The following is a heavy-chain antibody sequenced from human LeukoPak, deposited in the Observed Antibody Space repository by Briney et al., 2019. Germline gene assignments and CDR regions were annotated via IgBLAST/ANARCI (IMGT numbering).Heavy chain of an antibody. D-gene: IGHD2-2*01. Sequence: SETLSLTCTVSGGSISSYYWSWIRQPPGKGLEWIGEINHSGSTNYNPSLKSRVTISVDTSKNQFSLKLSSVTAADTAVYYCARGTSYLRYWGQGTLVTVSS. CDR1: GGSISSYY. CDR2: INHSGST. J-gene: IGHJ4*02. CDR3: ARGTSYLRY. V-gene: IGHV4-34*01.